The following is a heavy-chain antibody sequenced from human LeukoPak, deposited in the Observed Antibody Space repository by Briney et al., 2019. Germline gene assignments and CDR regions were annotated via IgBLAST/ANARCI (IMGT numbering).Heavy chain of an antibody. CDR2: INHSGST. D-gene: IGHD3-22*01. Sequence: PSETLSLTCAVYGGSFSGYYWSWIRQPPGKGLEWIGEINHSGSTNYNPSLKSRVTISVDTSKNQFSLKLSSVTAADTAVYYCAINPTYYYDSSGYYALDYWGQGTLVTVSS. CDR1: GGSFSGYY. CDR3: AINPTYYYDSSGYYALDY. V-gene: IGHV4-34*01. J-gene: IGHJ4*02.